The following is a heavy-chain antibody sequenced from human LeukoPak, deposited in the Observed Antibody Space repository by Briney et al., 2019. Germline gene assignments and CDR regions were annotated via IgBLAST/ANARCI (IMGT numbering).Heavy chain of an antibody. V-gene: IGHV3-66*01. Sequence: GGSVRLSCAASAFTFSTYSMNWVRQAPGKGLEWVSVIYSGGSTYYADSVKGRFVLSRDNSKNTLYLQMNSLRAEDTAVYYCATHSGGYWGQGTLVTVSS. CDR3: ATHSGGY. CDR2: IYSGGST. CDR1: AFTFSTYS. J-gene: IGHJ4*02. D-gene: IGHD3-16*01.